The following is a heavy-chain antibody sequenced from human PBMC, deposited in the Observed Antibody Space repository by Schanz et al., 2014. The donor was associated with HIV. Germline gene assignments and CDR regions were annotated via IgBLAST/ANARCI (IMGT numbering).Heavy chain of an antibody. J-gene: IGHJ5*02. CDR3: AREYYSRNWNWFDP. CDR2: IWYDGTNI. CDR1: GFTFRNFG. V-gene: IGHV3-33*01. D-gene: IGHD6-13*01. Sequence: QEQLVESGGGVVQPGKSLRLSCAASGFTFRNFGMHWVRQAPGKGLEWEAVIWYDGTNIDYADSVKGRFTVSRDNSKNMLYLQMNSLRAEDTAVYYCAREYYSRNWNWFDPWGQGTLVTVS.